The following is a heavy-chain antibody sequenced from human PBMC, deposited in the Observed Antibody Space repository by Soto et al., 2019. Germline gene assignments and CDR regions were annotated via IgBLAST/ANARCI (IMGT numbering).Heavy chain of an antibody. J-gene: IGHJ4*02. D-gene: IGHD1-26*01. CDR3: VRLYSGTYAVDY. CDR2: ISPHNGNT. V-gene: IGHV1-18*01. Sequence: VASVKVSCKASGYTFSNYGISWVRQAPGQGLEWMGWISPHNGNTHYAQNLQGRVTLTTDTSTSTAYMELRSLRSDDTAVYYCVRLYSGTYAVDYWGQGTLVTVSS. CDR1: GYTFSNYG.